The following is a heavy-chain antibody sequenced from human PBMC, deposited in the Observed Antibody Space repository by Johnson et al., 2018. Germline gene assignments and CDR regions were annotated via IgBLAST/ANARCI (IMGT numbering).Heavy chain of an antibody. Sequence: QVQLVESGGVVVQPGRSLRLSCAASGFTFSSYGMHWVRQAPGKGLEWVAVIWYDGSNKYYADSVKGRFTISRDNSRNTLCLQMKSLRAEDTAVYYCWGDRGYGSGRYGAFDIWGQGTRVTVSS. J-gene: IGHJ3*02. CDR1: GFTFSSYG. CDR3: WGDRGYGSGRYGAFDI. CDR2: IWYDGSNK. V-gene: IGHV3-33*08. D-gene: IGHD3-10*01.